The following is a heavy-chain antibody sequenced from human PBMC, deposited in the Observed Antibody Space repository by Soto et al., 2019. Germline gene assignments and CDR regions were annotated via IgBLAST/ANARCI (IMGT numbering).Heavy chain of an antibody. Sequence: QVQLVQSGAEVKKPGSSVKVSCKASGGSFSSYTISWVRQAPGQGLEWMGGIIPLFDTTNYAQKFQGRVTITADESSSTAYMELSSLTSEDKAVFYCTTGGGCYDHRFDSWGQGTLVTVSS. V-gene: IGHV1-69*01. CDR3: TTGGGCYDHRFDS. CDR2: IIPLFDTT. D-gene: IGHD2-21*01. J-gene: IGHJ4*02. CDR1: GGSFSSYT.